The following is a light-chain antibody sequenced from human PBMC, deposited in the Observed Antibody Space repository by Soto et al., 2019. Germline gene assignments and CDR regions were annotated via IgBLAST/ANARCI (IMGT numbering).Light chain of an antibody. CDR3: QQRYSWPRT. J-gene: IGKJ1*01. CDR2: DTS. CDR1: QSVISQ. V-gene: IGKV3-11*01. Sequence: EIVLTQSPATLSLSPGERATLSYRASQSVISQLSWYQHKPGQAPSLLIYDTSNRAPGIPARFSGSGSGTDFTLTISSLEPEDFAVYYCQQRYSWPRTFGQGTKVEIK.